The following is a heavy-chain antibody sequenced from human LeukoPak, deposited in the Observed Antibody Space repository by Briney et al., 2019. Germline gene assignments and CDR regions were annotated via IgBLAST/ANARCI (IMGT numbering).Heavy chain of an antibody. Sequence: ASVKVSCKASGFTFTAYYMHWVRQAPGQGLEWMGWINPNSGDTNYARKFQGRVTMTRDTSISTAYMELSRLTSDDTAVYYCARDWRGSYFPDFWGQGTLVTVSS. CDR3: ARDWRGSYFPDF. V-gene: IGHV1-2*02. J-gene: IGHJ4*02. CDR1: GFTFTAYY. CDR2: INPNSGDT. D-gene: IGHD1-26*01.